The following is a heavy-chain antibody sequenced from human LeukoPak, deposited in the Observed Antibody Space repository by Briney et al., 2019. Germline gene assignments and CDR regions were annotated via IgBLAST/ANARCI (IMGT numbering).Heavy chain of an antibody. CDR2: IYHSGST. CDR3: ARVVPQYYGMDV. CDR1: GGSISSGGYS. Sequence: SETLSLACAVSGGSISSGGYSWSWIRQPPGKGLEWIGYIYHSGSTYYNPSLKSRVTISVDRSKNQFSLKLSSVTAADTAVYYCARVVPQYYGMDVWGQGTTVTVSS. D-gene: IGHD2-2*01. J-gene: IGHJ6*02. V-gene: IGHV4-30-2*01.